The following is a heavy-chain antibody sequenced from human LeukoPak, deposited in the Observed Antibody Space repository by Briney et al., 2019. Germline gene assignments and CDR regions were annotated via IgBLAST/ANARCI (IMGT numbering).Heavy chain of an antibody. CDR3: TTGFYWFGEPRQDAFDI. D-gene: IGHD3-10*01. CDR1: GFTFSNAW. J-gene: IGHJ3*02. V-gene: IGHV3-15*07. CDR2: IKSKTDGGTT. Sequence: GGSLRLSCAASGFTFSNAWMNWVRQAPGKGLEWVGRIKSKTDGGTTDYAAPVKGRFTISRDDSKNTLYLQMNSLKTEDTAVYYCTTGFYWFGEPRQDAFDIWGQGTMVTVSS.